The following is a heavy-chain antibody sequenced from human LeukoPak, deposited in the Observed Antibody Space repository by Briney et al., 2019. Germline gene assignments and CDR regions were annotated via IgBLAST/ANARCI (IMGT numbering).Heavy chain of an antibody. CDR3: ARSSGGYQLHNAFDI. V-gene: IGHV1-18*01. J-gene: IGHJ3*02. Sequence: ASVKVSCKASGYTFTSYGISWVRQGPGQGLEWLGWISAYNGNTNYAQKLQGRVTMTTDTSTSTAYMELRSLRSDDTAVYYCARSSGGYQLHNAFDIWGQGTMVTVSS. D-gene: IGHD2-2*01. CDR1: GYTFTSYG. CDR2: ISAYNGNT.